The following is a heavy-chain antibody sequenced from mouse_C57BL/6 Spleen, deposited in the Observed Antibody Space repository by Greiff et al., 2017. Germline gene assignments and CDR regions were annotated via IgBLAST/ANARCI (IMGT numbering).Heavy chain of an antibody. CDR2: IYPGDGDT. V-gene: IGHV1-80*01. D-gene: IGHD2-10*01. CDR1: GYAFSSYW. J-gene: IGHJ2*01. CDR3: ARGLLNYFDY. Sequence: VKVVESGAELVKPGASVKISCKASGYAFSSYWMNWVKQRPGKGLEWIGQIYPGDGDTNYNGKFKGKATLTADKSSSTAYMQLSSLTSEDSAVYFCARGLLNYFDYWGQGTTLTVSS.